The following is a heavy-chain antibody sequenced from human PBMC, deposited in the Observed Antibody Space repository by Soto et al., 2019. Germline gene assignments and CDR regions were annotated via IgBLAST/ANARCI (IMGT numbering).Heavy chain of an antibody. V-gene: IGHV3-53*01. Sequence: LRLSCAASGFTVSSTYMTWVRQAPGKGLEWVSVIYGGLTTSYADSVRGRFTISRDNSYNTLYLQMSSLRAEDSAVYYCARGSKDSYPGSRIFDFWGRGTLVTVSS. CDR1: GFTVSSTY. D-gene: IGHD3-10*01. J-gene: IGHJ4*02. CDR3: ARGSKDSYPGSRIFDF. CDR2: IYGGLTT.